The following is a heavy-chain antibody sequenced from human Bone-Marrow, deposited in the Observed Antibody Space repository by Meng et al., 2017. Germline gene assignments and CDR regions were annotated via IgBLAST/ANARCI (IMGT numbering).Heavy chain of an antibody. CDR3: ARHKGNSYGYLYFDY. J-gene: IGHJ4*02. Sequence: QLQLQESGPGLVKPSETRSPPGTCLGGSISDRSYYWGWIRQPPGKGLEWIGSIYYFGDTFYSPPLRSRVTISVDTSKNQFSLKLSSVTAADTAVFYCARHKGNSYGYLYFDYWGQGILVTVSS. CDR1: GGSISDRSYY. V-gene: IGHV4-39*01. D-gene: IGHD5-18*01. CDR2: IYYFGDT.